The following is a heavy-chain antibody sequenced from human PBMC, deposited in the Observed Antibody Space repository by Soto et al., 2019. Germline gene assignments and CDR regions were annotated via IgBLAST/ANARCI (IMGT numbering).Heavy chain of an antibody. CDR2: INSDGSST. CDR3: ATTPIQLWPPSRYYYYMDV. CDR1: GFTFSSYW. D-gene: IGHD5-18*01. J-gene: IGHJ6*03. Sequence: GGSLRLSCAASGFTFSSYWMHWVRQAPGKGLVWVSRINSDGSSTSYADSVKGRFTISRDNAKNTLYLQMNSLRAEDTAVYYCATTPIQLWPPSRYYYYMDVWGKGTTVTVSS. V-gene: IGHV3-74*01.